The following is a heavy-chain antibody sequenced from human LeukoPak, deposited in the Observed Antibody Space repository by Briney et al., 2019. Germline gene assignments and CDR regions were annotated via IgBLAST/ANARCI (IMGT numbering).Heavy chain of an antibody. Sequence: SETLSLTCTISGGSISSSSYYWGWIRQPPGKGLEWIGSIYYSGTTYYNPSLKSRVTMSVDTSKNQFSLKLSSVTAADTALYYCARGLGMKFDLWGQGTLVTVSS. CDR1: GGSISSSSYY. D-gene: IGHD6-13*01. V-gene: IGHV4-39*07. CDR2: IYYSGTT. CDR3: ARGLGMKFDL. J-gene: IGHJ4*02.